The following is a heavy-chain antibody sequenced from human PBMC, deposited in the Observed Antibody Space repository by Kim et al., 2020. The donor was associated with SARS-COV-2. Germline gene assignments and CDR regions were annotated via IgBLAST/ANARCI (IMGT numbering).Heavy chain of an antibody. CDR3: ARDPQLYYDSSGSSFDY. J-gene: IGHJ4*02. Sequence: SVKVSCKASGGTFSSYAISWVRQAPGQGLEWMGGIIPIFGTANYAQKFQGRVTITADESTSTAYMELSSLRSEDTAVYYCARDPQLYYDSSGSSFDYWGQGTLVTVSS. CDR1: GGTFSSYA. CDR2: IIPIFGTA. V-gene: IGHV1-69*13. D-gene: IGHD3-22*01.